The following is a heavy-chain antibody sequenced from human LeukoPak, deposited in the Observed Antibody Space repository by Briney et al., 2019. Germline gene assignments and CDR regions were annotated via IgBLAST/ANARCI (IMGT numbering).Heavy chain of an antibody. V-gene: IGHV3-20*04. CDR2: INWNGGRT. CDR3: AKGDYSDYYMDV. CDR1: GFTFDDYG. J-gene: IGHJ6*03. D-gene: IGHD4/OR15-4a*01. Sequence: GGSLRLSCAASGFTFDDYGLTWVRQVPGKGLEWVSGINWNGGRTGYADSVKGRFTISRDNAKKSLYLQMNSLRAEDTALYYCAKGDYSDYYMDVWGKGTTVTVSS.